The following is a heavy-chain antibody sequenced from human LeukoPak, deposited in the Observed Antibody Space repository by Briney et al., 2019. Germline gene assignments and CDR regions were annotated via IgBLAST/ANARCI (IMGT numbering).Heavy chain of an antibody. D-gene: IGHD2-2*01. Sequence: SVKVSCKASGGTLSNYGISWVRQAPGQGLEWMGRIIPLLDITTYAERFQGRVTITADKSTSTAYMEVSSLRSEDTAVYYCATDGPAAMGADYLYGLDVWGQGTTVTVSS. CDR2: IIPLLDIT. V-gene: IGHV1-69*04. J-gene: IGHJ6*02. CDR3: ATDGPAAMGADYLYGLDV. CDR1: GGTLSNYG.